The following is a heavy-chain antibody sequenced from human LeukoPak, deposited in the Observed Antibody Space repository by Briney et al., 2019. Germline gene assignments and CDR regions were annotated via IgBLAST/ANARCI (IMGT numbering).Heavy chain of an antibody. D-gene: IGHD2-2*01. CDR2: IIPILGIA. Sequence: SVKISCKASGGTFSSYAISWVRQAPGQGLEWMGRIIPILGIANYAQKFQGRVTITADKSTSTAYMELSSLRSEDTAVYYCATLGYCSSTSCYSPYYYYGMDVWGQGTTVTVSS. V-gene: IGHV1-69*04. CDR3: ATLGYCSSTSCYSPYYYYGMDV. CDR1: GGTFSSYA. J-gene: IGHJ6*02.